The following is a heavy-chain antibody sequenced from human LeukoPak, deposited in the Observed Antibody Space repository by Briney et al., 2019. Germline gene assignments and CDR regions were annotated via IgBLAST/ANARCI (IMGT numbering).Heavy chain of an antibody. Sequence: GGSLRLSCAASGFTFSTYAMTWVRQAPGKGLEWVSAVSRNGDSTYYADSVKGRFTISRDNSKNTLYLQMNSLRAEDTALYYCAKDLIAVGDGYYFDYWGQGTLVTVSS. D-gene: IGHD6-19*01. CDR2: VSRNGDST. J-gene: IGHJ4*02. V-gene: IGHV3-23*01. CDR3: AKDLIAVGDGYYFDY. CDR1: GFTFSTYA.